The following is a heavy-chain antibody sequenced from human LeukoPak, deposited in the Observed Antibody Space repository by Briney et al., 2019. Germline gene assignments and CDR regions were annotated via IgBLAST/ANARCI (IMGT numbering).Heavy chain of an antibody. CDR3: ANLFVGDYGVDDGDALDI. CDR1: GYTFTSYG. V-gene: IGHV1-18*01. D-gene: IGHD4-17*01. Sequence: VASVKVSCKASGYTFTSYGISRVRQAPGQGLEWMGWISAYNGNTNYAQKLQGRVTMTTDTSTSTAYMELRSLRSDDTAVYYCANLFVGDYGVDDGDALDIWGQGTMVTVSS. CDR2: ISAYNGNT. J-gene: IGHJ3*02.